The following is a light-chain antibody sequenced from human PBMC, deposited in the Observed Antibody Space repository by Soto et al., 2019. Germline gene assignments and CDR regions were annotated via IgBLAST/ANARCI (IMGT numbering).Light chain of an antibody. J-gene: IGKJ4*01. CDR1: QSLVYSDGNTY. CDR2: KVS. CDR3: MQVTYWPRRT. Sequence: DVVMTQSPLSLPVTLGQPASISCRSSQSLVYSDGNTYLNWFHQRPGQSPRRLIYKVSNRDSGVPHRFSGSGSGTDFTLKIIRVEAEDAGVYYCMQVTYWPRRTFDGVTKVEIK. V-gene: IGKV2-30*01.